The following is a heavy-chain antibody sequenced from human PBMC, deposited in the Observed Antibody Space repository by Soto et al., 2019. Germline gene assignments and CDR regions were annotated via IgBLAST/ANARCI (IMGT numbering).Heavy chain of an antibody. V-gene: IGHV3-74*01. J-gene: IGHJ4*02. Sequence: EVQLVESGGGLVQPGGSLRLSCGASGFSFSSYWMHWVRQAPGKGLVWVSRINIDESRTSYADSVKGRFTISRDNAKNTLYLQMNSLRAEETAIYYCGRVLNGQWYFDYWGQGTQVTVSS. CDR2: INIDESRT. CDR1: GFSFSSYW. CDR3: GRVLNGQWYFDY. D-gene: IGHD6-19*01.